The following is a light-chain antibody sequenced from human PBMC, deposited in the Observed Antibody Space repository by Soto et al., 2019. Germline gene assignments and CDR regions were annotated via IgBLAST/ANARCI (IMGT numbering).Light chain of an antibody. CDR2: DAS. Sequence: IGMNQSPASLSVSPGKRATLSCRASQSLSSNLAWYQQKPGQAPRLLIYDASTRATGIPARFSGSGSGTEFTLTISSLQSEDFAFYYCQQYNNWPRTFGQGTLLEIK. CDR1: QSLSSN. CDR3: QQYNNWPRT. J-gene: IGKJ5*01. V-gene: IGKV3-15*01.